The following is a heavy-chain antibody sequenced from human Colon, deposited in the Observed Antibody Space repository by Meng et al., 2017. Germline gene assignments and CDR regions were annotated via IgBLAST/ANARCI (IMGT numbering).Heavy chain of an antibody. CDR2: IYHSGST. Sequence: QVRLQEWGQGLVKPSGTLSLTCAVSGGSISSSNWWSWVRQPPGKGLEWIGEIYHSGSTNYNPSLKSRVTISVDKSKNQFSLKLSSVTAADTAVYYCASGRKYCSSTSCYGQFDYWGQGTLVTVSS. J-gene: IGHJ4*02. CDR1: GGSISSSNW. V-gene: IGHV4-4*02. CDR3: ASGRKYCSSTSCYGQFDY. D-gene: IGHD2-2*01.